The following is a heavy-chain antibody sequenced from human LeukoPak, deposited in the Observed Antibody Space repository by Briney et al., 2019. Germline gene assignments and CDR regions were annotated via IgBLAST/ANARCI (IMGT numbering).Heavy chain of an antibody. CDR2: ISGSGGST. V-gene: IGHV3-23*01. CDR3: AKKCVVGFRRAYDY. D-gene: IGHD2-15*01. J-gene: IGHJ4*02. Sequence: QAGGSLRLSCAASGFTFSSYAMSWVRQAPGKGLEWVSAISGSGGSTYYADSVKGRFTISRDNSKNTLYLQMNSLRAEDTAVYYCAKKCVVGFRRAYDYWGQGTLVTVSS. CDR1: GFTFSSYA.